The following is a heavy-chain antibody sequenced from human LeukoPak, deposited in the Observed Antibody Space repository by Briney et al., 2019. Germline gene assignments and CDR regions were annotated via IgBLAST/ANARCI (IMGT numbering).Heavy chain of an antibody. CDR1: GYSISSGYY. Sequence: PSETLSLTCAVSGYSISSGYYWGWIRHPPGKGLEWIGSIYHSGSTYYNPSLKSRVTISVDTSKNQYSLKLSSVTAADTAVYYCARAGGVDLEIDYWGQGTLVTVSS. CDR3: ARAGGVDLEIDY. V-gene: IGHV4-38-2*01. J-gene: IGHJ4*02. D-gene: IGHD1-1*01. CDR2: IYHSGST.